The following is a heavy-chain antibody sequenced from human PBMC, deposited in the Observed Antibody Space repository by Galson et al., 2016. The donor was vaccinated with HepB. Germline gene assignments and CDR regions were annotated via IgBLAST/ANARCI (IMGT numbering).Heavy chain of an antibody. J-gene: IGHJ6*02. CDR3: ARDPPGVPDFALDV. CDR2: ISGAGTA. D-gene: IGHD3-10*01. V-gene: IGHV3-23*01. CDR1: GFPFSSYA. Sequence: SLRLSCAASGFPFSSYAMSWVRQAPGKGLAWVSTISGAGTASYAYPVKARFTISRDNSKNTLYLQMNNLRPEDTAVYFCARDPPGVPDFALDVWGQGTTVTVSS.